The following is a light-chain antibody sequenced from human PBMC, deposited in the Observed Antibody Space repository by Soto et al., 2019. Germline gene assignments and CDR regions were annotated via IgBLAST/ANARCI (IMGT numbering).Light chain of an antibody. V-gene: IGLV4-69*01. Sequence: QAVLTQSPSASASLGASVTLTCTLSSGHSSYAIAWHQKQPGKGPRSLMDLNNDGSHTKGDVIPDRFSGSSAGADRYLIISGLQSEDEADYYCQTWGTGFQFFGGGTKLTVL. CDR1: SGHSSYA. CDR2: LNNDGSH. CDR3: QTWGTGFQF. J-gene: IGLJ2*01.